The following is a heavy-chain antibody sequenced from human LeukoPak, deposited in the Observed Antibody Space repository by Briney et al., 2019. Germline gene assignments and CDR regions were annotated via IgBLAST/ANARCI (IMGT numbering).Heavy chain of an antibody. CDR1: GFTFSSYG. CDR2: IRYDGSNK. D-gene: IGHD3-22*01. V-gene: IGHV3-30*02. CDR3: ARDYYESSGYYPWNY. J-gene: IGHJ4*02. Sequence: GGSLRLSCAASGFTFSSYGMHWVRQAPGKGLEWVAFIRYDGSNKYYADSVKGRFTISRDNSKNTLYLHVNSLRPEDTAVYYCARDYYESSGYYPWNYWGQGTLVTVSS.